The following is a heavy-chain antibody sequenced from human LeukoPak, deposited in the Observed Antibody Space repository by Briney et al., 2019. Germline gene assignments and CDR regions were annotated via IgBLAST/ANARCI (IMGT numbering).Heavy chain of an antibody. J-gene: IGHJ3*02. D-gene: IGHD4-17*01. CDR1: GDSISRHY. CDR3: ARLLNNDNAGDPDTFDM. Sequence: SETLSLTCSVSGDSISRHYWSWIRPPPGKGLGWIGYISYSGSTRYNPSFQSRVTISMEMSKTHFSLKLTSVTAADTAVYYCARLLNNDNAGDPDTFDMWGPGTMVTVSS. CDR2: ISYSGST. V-gene: IGHV4-59*08.